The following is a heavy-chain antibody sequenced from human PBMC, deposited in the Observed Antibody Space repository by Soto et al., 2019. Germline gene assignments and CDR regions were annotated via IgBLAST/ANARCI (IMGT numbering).Heavy chain of an antibody. Sequence: LSLTCTVSGGSISSSSYYWGWIRQPPGKGLEWIGSIYYSGSTYYNPSLKSRVTISVDTSKNQFSLKLSSVTAADTAVYYCASRGYSYGYGDYWGQGTLVTVSS. D-gene: IGHD5-18*01. CDR3: ASRGYSYGYGDY. J-gene: IGHJ4*02. CDR1: GGSISSSSYY. V-gene: IGHV4-39*01. CDR2: IYYSGST.